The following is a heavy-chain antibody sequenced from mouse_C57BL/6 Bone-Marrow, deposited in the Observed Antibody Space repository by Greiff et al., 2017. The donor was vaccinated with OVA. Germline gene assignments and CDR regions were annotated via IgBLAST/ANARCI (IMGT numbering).Heavy chain of an antibody. CDR3: AGDTLVGYYWYFDV. J-gene: IGHJ1*03. D-gene: IGHD2-2*01. CDR2: ITHSGET. V-gene: IGHV12-3*01. Sequence: VQLQESGPGLVKPSQSLFLTCSITGFPITSGYYWIWIRQSPGKPLEWMGYITHSGETFYNPSLQSPISITRETSKNQFFLQLNSVTTEDTAMYYCAGDTLVGYYWYFDVWGTGTTVTVSS. CDR1: GFPITSGYY.